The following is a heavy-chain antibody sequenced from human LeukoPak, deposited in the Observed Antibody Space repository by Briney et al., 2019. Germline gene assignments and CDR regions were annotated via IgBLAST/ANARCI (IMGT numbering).Heavy chain of an antibody. V-gene: IGHV3-7*03. CDR1: GFTFSSYW. D-gene: IGHD2-15*01. CDR2: IKQDGSEK. Sequence: PGGSLRLSCAASGFTFSSYWMSWVRQAPGKGLEWVANIKQDGSEKYYVDSVKGRFTISRDKSKNTLYLQMNSLRAEDTAVYYCAKDRSAGAFDFWGQGTMVTLSS. J-gene: IGHJ3*01. CDR3: AKDRSAGAFDF.